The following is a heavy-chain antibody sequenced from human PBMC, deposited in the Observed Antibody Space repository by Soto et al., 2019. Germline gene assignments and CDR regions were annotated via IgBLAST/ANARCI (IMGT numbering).Heavy chain of an antibody. CDR2: IYYSGRT. CDR3: ARSHSSSSWKFDY. V-gene: IGHV4-31*03. CDR1: GGSISSGGYY. J-gene: IGHJ4*02. Sequence: PSETLSLTCTVSGGSISSGGYYWSWIRQHPGKGLEWIGYIYYSGRTYYNPSLKSRVTISVDTSKNQFSLKLSSVTAADTAVYYCARSHSSSSWKFDYRGQGTLVTVSS. D-gene: IGHD6-6*01.